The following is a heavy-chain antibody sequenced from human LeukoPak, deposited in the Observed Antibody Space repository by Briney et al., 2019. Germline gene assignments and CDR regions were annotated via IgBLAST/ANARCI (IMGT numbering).Heavy chain of an antibody. V-gene: IGHV3-30-3*01. Sequence: PGGSLRLSCAASRFTFSSYAMHWVRQAPGKGLEWVAVISYDGSNKYYADSVKGRFTISRDNSKNTLYLQMNSLRAEDTAVYYCARDLYYYDSSGPVDIWGQGTMVTVSS. CDR2: ISYDGSNK. J-gene: IGHJ3*02. CDR1: RFTFSSYA. CDR3: ARDLYYYDSSGPVDI. D-gene: IGHD3-22*01.